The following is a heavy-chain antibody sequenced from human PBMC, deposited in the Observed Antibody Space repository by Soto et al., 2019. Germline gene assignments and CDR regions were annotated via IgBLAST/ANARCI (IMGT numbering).Heavy chain of an antibody. CDR1: GFTFSSCW. V-gene: IGHV3-74*01. CDR3: ARAPRTGYDFWSGYYTQNWFDP. D-gene: IGHD3-3*01. Sequence: PGGSLRLSCAASGFTFSSCWMHWVRQAPGKGLVWVSRINSDGSSTSYADSVKGRFTISRDNAKNTLYLQMNSLRAEDTAVYYCARAPRTGYDFWSGYYTQNWFDPWGQGTLVTVSS. J-gene: IGHJ5*02. CDR2: INSDGSST.